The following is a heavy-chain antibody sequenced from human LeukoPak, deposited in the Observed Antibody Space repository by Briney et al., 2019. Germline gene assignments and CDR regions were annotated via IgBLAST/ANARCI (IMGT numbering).Heavy chain of an antibody. J-gene: IGHJ4*02. CDR1: GXSFSNYG. V-gene: IGHV3-48*02. D-gene: IGHD3-10*01. CDR3: ARVPMYYPGSGSYNDY. CDR2: ISSSSSTI. Sequence: GGSLRLSCTASGXSFSNYGMNWVRQAPGKGLEWVSYISSSSSTIYYADSVKGRFTISRDNAKNSLYLQMNSLRDEDTAVYYCARVPMYYPGSGSYNDYWGQGTLVTVSS.